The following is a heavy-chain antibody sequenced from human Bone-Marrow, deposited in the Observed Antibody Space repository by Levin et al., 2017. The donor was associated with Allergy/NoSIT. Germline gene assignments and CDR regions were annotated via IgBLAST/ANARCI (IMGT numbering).Heavy chain of an antibody. CDR1: GFTFSSYG. Sequence: PGGSLRLSCAASGFTFSSYGMHWVRQAPGKGLEWVAVIWYDGSNKYYADSVKGRFTISRDNSKNTLYLQMNSLRAEDTAVYYCARDFWGIVLVPAAGPTLYYYYYGMDVWGQGTTVTVSS. D-gene: IGHD2-2*01. CDR3: ARDFWGIVLVPAAGPTLYYYYYGMDV. V-gene: IGHV3-33*01. J-gene: IGHJ6*02. CDR2: IWYDGSNK.